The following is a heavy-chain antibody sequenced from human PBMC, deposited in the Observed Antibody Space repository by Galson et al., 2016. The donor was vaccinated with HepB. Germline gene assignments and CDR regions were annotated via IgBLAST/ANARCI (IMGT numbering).Heavy chain of an antibody. CDR1: GGTFTTYP. J-gene: IGHJ3*02. CDR3: ARPSSGWANDAFDI. CDR2: IIPLLGIP. Sequence: SVTVSCKASGGTFTTYPITWVRQAPGQGPECLGRIIPLLGIPKYAQKFQGGLTITADKSTSTTYMELTSLRSEDTAVYYCARPSSGWANDAFDIWGQGTMVTVS. V-gene: IGHV1-69*02. D-gene: IGHD6-19*01.